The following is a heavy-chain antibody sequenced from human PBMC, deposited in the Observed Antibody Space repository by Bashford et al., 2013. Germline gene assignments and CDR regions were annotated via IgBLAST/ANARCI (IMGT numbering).Heavy chain of an antibody. CDR3: ARYYSSGWYVLRYGWFDP. J-gene: IGHJ5*02. CDR2: INHSGST. CDR1: GGSLSGNY. V-gene: IGHV4-34*01. D-gene: IGHD6-19*01. Sequence: ETLSLTCAVYGGSLSGNYWNWIRQPPGKGLEWIGEINHSGSTNYNPSLKSRVTISVDTSKNQFSLKLSSVTAADTAVYYCARYYSSGWYVLRYGWFDPWGQGTLVTVSS.